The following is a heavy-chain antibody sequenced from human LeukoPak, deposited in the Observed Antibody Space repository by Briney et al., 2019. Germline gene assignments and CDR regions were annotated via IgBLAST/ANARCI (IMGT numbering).Heavy chain of an antibody. CDR1: GFTFSSYW. CDR3: ARVKSYCSSTSCYQPVGYYYYYMDV. V-gene: IGHV3-7*01. CDR2: IKQDGSEK. D-gene: IGHD2-2*01. Sequence: GGSLRLSCAASGFTFSSYWMSWVRQAPGKGLEWAANIKQDGSEKYYVDSVKGRFTISRDNAKNSLYLQMNSLRAEDTAVYYCARVKSYCSSTSCYQPVGYYYYYMDVWGKGTTVTVSS. J-gene: IGHJ6*03.